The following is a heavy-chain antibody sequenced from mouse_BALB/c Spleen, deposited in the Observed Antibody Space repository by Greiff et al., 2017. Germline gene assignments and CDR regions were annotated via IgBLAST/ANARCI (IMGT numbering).Heavy chain of an antibody. Sequence: EVKLQESGPGLVKPSQSLSLTCTVTGYSITSDYAWNWIRQFPGNKLEWMGYISYSGNTSYNPSLKSRISITRDTSKNQFFLQLNSVTTEDTATYYCARSYRYDGFDYWGQGTTLTVSS. J-gene: IGHJ2*01. D-gene: IGHD2-14*01. CDR1: GYSITSDYA. V-gene: IGHV3-2*02. CDR3: ARSYRYDGFDY. CDR2: ISYSGNT.